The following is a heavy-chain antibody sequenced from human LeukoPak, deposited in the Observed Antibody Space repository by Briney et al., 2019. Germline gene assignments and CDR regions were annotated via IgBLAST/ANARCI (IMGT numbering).Heavy chain of an antibody. D-gene: IGHD1-26*01. CDR3: ARDRTYYHASDI. CDR1: GFTVSSNY. CDR2: IYSGGST. V-gene: IGHV3-66*01. Sequence: GGSPRLSCAASGFTVSSNYMSWVRQAPGKGLEWVSVIYSGGSTYYADSVKGRFTISRDNSKNTLYLQMNSLRAEDTAVYYCARDRTYYHASDIWGQGTMVTVSS. J-gene: IGHJ3*02.